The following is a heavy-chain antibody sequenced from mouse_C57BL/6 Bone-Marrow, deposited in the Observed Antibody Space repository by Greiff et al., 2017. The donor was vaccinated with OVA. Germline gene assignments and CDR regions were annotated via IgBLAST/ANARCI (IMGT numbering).Heavy chain of an antibody. Sequence: VQLKESGAELVRPGASVKLSCTASGFNIKDDYMHWVKQRPEQGLEWIGWIDPENGDTEYASKFQGKATITADTSSNTAYRQLSSLTSEDTAVYYCTTYGLFDYWGQGTTLTVSS. CDR3: TTYGLFDY. CDR1: GFNIKDDY. D-gene: IGHD1-1*02. J-gene: IGHJ2*01. V-gene: IGHV14-4*01. CDR2: IDPENGDT.